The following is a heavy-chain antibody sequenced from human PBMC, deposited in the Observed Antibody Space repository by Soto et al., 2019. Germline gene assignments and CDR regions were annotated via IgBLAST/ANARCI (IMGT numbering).Heavy chain of an antibody. Sequence: SVKVSCKASGGTFSSYAISWVRQAPGQGLEWMGGIIPIFGTANYAQKFQGRVTITADESTSTAYMELSSLRSEDTAVYYCARDRDYGDYYYYYGMDVWGQGTTVTVSS. D-gene: IGHD4-17*01. V-gene: IGHV1-69*13. J-gene: IGHJ6*02. CDR3: ARDRDYGDYYYYYGMDV. CDR1: GGTFSSYA. CDR2: IIPIFGTA.